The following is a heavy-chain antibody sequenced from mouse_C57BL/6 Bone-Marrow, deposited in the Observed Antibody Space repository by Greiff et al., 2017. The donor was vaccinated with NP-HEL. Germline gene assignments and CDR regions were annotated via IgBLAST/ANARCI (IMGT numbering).Heavy chain of an antibody. CDR1: GYTFTEYT. D-gene: IGHD2-5*01. V-gene: IGHV1-62-2*01. CDR3: ARHECYYSTYQYFDY. J-gene: IGHJ2*01. Sequence: QVQLQQSGAELVKPGASVKLSCKASGYTFTEYTIHWVKQRSGQGLEWIGWFYPGSGSIKYNEKFQDKATLTADNSSSTVYMELSRLTSEDSAVYFCARHECYYSTYQYFDYWGQGTTLTVSS. CDR2: FYPGSGSI.